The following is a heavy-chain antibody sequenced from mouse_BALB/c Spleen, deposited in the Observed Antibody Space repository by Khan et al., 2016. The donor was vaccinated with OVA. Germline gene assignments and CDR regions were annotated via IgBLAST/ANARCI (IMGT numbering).Heavy chain of an antibody. CDR1: GYTFTSYW. J-gene: IGHJ2*01. CDR2: TNPTNGRT. CDR3: ARIMKIVATYFDY. V-gene: IGHV1S81*02. D-gene: IGHD1-1*01. Sequence: QVQLQQSGAELVKAGASVKMSCKASGYTFTSYWMHWVKQRLGQGLEWFAETNPTNGRTYYNEKFKSKATLTVDKSSSTAYMLLSGPTFEDSAVDYCARIMKIVATYFDYWGQGTTLTVSS.